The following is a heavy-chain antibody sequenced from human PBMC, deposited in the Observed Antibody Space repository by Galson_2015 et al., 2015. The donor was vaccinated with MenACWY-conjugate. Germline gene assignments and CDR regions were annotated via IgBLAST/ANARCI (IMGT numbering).Heavy chain of an antibody. J-gene: IGHJ3*02. V-gene: IGHV2-70*11. D-gene: IGHD3-22*01. CDR3: ARMHIVLDATDAFDI. Sequence: PALVKPTQTLTLTCTFSGFSLSTYEMCIYWVRQPPGKTLEWLARIDWRDNKYYTTSLKTRLTISKDTSTNQVVLTMTNVDPVDTATYYCARMHIVLDATDAFDIWGQGTMVTVSS. CDR2: IDWRDNK. CDR1: GFSLSTYEMC.